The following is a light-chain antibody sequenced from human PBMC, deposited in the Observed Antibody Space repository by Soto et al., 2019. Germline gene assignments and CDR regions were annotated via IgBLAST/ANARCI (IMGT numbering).Light chain of an antibody. CDR2: KSN. CDR1: SSNIGAGYD. J-gene: IGLJ3*02. CDR3: AAWDDSLSAWV. Sequence: QAVVTQPPSVSGAPGQRITISCTGNSSNIGAGYDVHWYQQLPGTAPKVVIFKSNQRPSGVPDRFSGSNSGSSASLAISGLRSEDEADYFCAAWDDSLSAWVFGGGTKVTVL. V-gene: IGLV1-47*01.